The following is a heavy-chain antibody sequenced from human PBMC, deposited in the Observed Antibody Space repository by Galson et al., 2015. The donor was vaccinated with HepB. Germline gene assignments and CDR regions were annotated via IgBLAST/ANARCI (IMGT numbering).Heavy chain of an antibody. J-gene: IGHJ4*02. V-gene: IGHV3-11*06. Sequence: SLRLSCAASGFNFSDYYMSWIRQAPGKGLEWVSYLSTSGSYTSYAGSVKGRFTISRDNARNSLYLQMNSLRAEDTAVYYCARESLVRGLIDYWGQGALVTVSS. CDR2: LSTSGSYT. D-gene: IGHD3-10*01. CDR1: GFNFSDYY. CDR3: ARESLVRGLIDY.